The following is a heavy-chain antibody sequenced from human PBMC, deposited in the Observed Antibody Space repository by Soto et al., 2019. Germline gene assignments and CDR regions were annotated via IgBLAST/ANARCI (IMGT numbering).Heavy chain of an antibody. V-gene: IGHV4-34*01. CDR2: INHSGST. Sequence: SETLSLTCAVYGGSFSGYYWSWIRQPPGKGLEWIGEINHSGSTNYNPSLKSRVTISVDTSKNQFSLKLSSVTAADTAVYYCARWVGATRSAYPHFDYWGQGTLVTVSS. CDR1: GGSFSGYY. D-gene: IGHD1-26*01. CDR3: ARWVGATRSAYPHFDY. J-gene: IGHJ4*02.